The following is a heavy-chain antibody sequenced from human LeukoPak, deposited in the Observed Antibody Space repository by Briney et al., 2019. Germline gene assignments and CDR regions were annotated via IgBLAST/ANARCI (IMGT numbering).Heavy chain of an antibody. CDR1: GGSISSYY. CDR2: IYYSGST. J-gene: IGHJ6*03. Sequence: SETLSLTCTVSGGSISSYYWSWIRQPPGKGLEWIGYIYYSGSTNYNPSLKSRVTISVDTSKNQFSLKLSSVTAADTAVYYCARTYYYDSSGYLPYYYYYYMDVWGKGTTVTVSS. D-gene: IGHD3-22*01. V-gene: IGHV4-59*01. CDR3: ARTYYYDSSGYLPYYYYYYMDV.